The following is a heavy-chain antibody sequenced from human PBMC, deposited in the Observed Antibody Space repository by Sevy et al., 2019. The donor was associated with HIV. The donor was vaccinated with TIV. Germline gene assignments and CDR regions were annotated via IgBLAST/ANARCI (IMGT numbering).Heavy chain of an antibody. CDR2: IRGKANTYAT. J-gene: IGHJ4*02. CDR1: GFTFSDSA. V-gene: IGHV3-73*01. D-gene: IGHD4-17*01. CDR3: TCGYGRFDF. Sequence: GGSLRLSCAASGFTFSDSAMFRVRQASGKGLEWIGRIRGKANTYATALAASVKDRFTISRDDSKNTAYLQMNSLKAEDTAVYYCTCGYGRFDFWGQGTQVTVSS.